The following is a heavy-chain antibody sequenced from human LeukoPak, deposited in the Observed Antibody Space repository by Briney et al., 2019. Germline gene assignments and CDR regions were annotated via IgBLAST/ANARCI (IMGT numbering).Heavy chain of an antibody. J-gene: IGHJ6*03. Sequence: SETLSLTCTVSGGSISSYYWSWIRQPPGKGLEWIGYIYYSGSTNYNPSLKSRVTISVDTSKNQFSRKLSSVTAADTAVYYCARLNPGVTPYYYYYMDVWGKGTTVTVSS. D-gene: IGHD4-23*01. CDR2: IYYSGST. V-gene: IGHV4-59*01. CDR1: GGSISSYY. CDR3: ARLNPGVTPYYYYYMDV.